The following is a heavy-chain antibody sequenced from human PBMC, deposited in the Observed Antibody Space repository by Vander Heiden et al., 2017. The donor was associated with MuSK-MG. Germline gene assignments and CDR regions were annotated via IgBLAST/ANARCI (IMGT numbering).Heavy chain of an antibody. Sequence: EVQLVESGGGLVQPGRSLRLSSGASGFPFSNYWMSWVRQAPGKGLEWVANINQDGSQKYYVDSVKGRFTISRDNAKNSLYLQMNSLRAEDTAVYYCARDLLGCNGGRCYYYFDYWGQGTLVTVSS. D-gene: IGHD2-15*01. CDR2: INQDGSQK. CDR1: GFPFSNYW. V-gene: IGHV3-7*01. CDR3: ARDLLGCNGGRCYYYFDY. J-gene: IGHJ4*02.